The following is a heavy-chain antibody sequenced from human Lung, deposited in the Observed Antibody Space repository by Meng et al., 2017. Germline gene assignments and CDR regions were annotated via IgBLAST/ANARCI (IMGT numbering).Heavy chain of an antibody. V-gene: IGHV4-34*01. Sequence: QVQLQTWGAGLLKPSETLSLTCVVSGGSFSDYYWSLIRQPPGKGLEWIGEINHSGSTNYNPSLESRATISVDTSQNNLSLKLSSVTAADSAVYYCARGPTTMAHDFDYWGQGTLVTVSS. CDR1: GGSFSDYY. CDR2: INHSGST. J-gene: IGHJ4*02. D-gene: IGHD4-11*01. CDR3: ARGPTTMAHDFDY.